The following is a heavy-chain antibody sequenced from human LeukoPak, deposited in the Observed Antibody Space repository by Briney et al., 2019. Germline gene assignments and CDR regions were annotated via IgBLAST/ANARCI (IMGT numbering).Heavy chain of an antibody. CDR3: ASLWDPLAGTTLPPP. Sequence: PGGSLRLSCEASGFIFSNYEMNWVRQAPGKGPEWVSHISSNGKNIYYADSVMGRFTISRDNSKNSVYLQMNSLKPEDTAVYHCASLWDPLAGTTLPPPWGQGTLVTVSS. V-gene: IGHV3-48*03. CDR2: ISSNGKNI. J-gene: IGHJ5*02. CDR1: GFIFSNYE. D-gene: IGHD6-19*01.